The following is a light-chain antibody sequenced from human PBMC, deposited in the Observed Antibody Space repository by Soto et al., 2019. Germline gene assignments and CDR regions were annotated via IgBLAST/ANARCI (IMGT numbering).Light chain of an antibody. J-gene: IGLJ1*01. CDR2: EVN. CDR3: NSYTSSSTYV. CDR1: GSDVGAYNL. Sequence: QSALTQPASVSGSPGQSITISCAGTGSDVGAYNLVSWYQQPPGTAPKLIICEVNTRPSGVPDRFSGSKSGDTASLTISGLQAEDEADYYCNSYTSSSTYVFGTGTKVT. V-gene: IGLV2-18*02.